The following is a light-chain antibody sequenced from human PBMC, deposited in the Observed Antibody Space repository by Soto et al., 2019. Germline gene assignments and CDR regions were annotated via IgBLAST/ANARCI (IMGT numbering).Light chain of an antibody. Sequence: EVVLTQSPGTLSLSPGERATLSCRASQSVSSSFLAWYQQKPGQSPRLRIHAASTWSTGITARFRGSGSGTYFTLTISSLEPEDSAVYFCHQYADSPQTFGQGNNVEIK. CDR1: QSVSSSF. J-gene: IGKJ2*01. V-gene: IGKV3-20*01. CDR2: AAS. CDR3: HQYADSPQT.